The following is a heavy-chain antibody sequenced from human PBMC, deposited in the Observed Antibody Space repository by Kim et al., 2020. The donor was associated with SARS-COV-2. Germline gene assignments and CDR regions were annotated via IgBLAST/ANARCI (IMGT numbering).Heavy chain of an antibody. V-gene: IGHV3-7*03. CDR1: GFTFSSYW. Sequence: GGSLRLSCAASGFTFSSYWMSWVRQAPGKGLEWVANIKQDGSEKYYVDSVKGRFTISRDNAKNSLYLQMNSLRAEDTAVYYCARVSRDSGYDIEEFWAFDIWGQGTMVTVSS. CDR3: ARVSRDSGYDIEEFWAFDI. D-gene: IGHD5-12*01. J-gene: IGHJ3*02. CDR2: IKQDGSEK.